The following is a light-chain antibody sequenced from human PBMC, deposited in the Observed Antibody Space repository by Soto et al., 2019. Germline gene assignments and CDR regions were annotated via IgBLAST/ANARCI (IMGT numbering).Light chain of an antibody. J-gene: IGLJ1*01. CDR1: SSDVGGYNY. V-gene: IGLV2-11*01. Sequence: QSVLTQPRSVSGSPGQSVAISCTGTSSDVGGYNYVSWYQQHQQHPGKAPKLMIYDVSKRPSGVPDRFSGSKSGNTASLTISGLQVEDEADYYCYSYEGISYVFGTGTKVTVL. CDR2: DVS. CDR3: YSYEGISYV.